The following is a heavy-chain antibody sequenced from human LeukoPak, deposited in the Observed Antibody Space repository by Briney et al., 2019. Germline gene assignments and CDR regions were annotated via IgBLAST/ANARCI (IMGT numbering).Heavy chain of an antibody. CDR2: ISYSGST. CDR1: GGSITSSNYQ. V-gene: IGHV4-39*07. Sequence: SETLSLTCTVSGGSITSSNYQWGWIRQPPGKGLEWIGSISYSGSTYYNPSLKSRVTISVDTSKNQFSLKLSSVTAADTAVYYCAAYGSGSTRHFDYWGQGTLVTVSS. D-gene: IGHD3-10*01. J-gene: IGHJ4*02. CDR3: AAYGSGSTRHFDY.